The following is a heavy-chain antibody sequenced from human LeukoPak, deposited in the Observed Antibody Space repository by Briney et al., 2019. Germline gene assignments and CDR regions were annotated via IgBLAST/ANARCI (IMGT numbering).Heavy chain of an antibody. J-gene: IGHJ4*02. CDR2: ISGSGGST. V-gene: IGHV3-23*01. D-gene: IGHD3-22*01. CDR3: AKVGHLWERWGLYYYDSSGYYRNDRSFDY. CDR1: GFTFSSYA. Sequence: GGSLRLSCAASGFTFSSYAMSWVRQAPGKGPEWVSAISGSGGSTYYADSVKGRFTISRDNSKNTLYLQMNSLRAEDTAVYYCAKVGHLWERWGLYYYDSSGYYRNDRSFDYWGQGTLVTVSS.